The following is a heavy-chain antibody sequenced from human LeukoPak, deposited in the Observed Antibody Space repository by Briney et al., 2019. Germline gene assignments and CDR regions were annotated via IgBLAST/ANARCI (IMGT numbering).Heavy chain of an antibody. V-gene: IGHV3-30*03. CDR1: GFTFSSYG. J-gene: IGHJ4*01. D-gene: IGHD3-3*01. Sequence: GGSLRLSCAASGFTFSSYGMHWVRQAPGKGLEWVAVISYDGSNKYYADSVKGRFTISRDNSKNTLYLQMNSLRAEDTAVYYCARAEPDFWSGYLYWGQGTLVTVSS. CDR2: ISYDGSNK. CDR3: ARAEPDFWSGYLY.